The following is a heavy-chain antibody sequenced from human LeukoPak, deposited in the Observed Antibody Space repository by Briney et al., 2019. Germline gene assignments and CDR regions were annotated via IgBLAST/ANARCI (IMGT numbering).Heavy chain of an antibody. V-gene: IGHV4-34*01. D-gene: IGHD3-22*01. CDR3: ARQTYYYDSSGYSFEGPGVDY. Sequence: SETLSLTCAVYGESFSGYYWSWIRQPPGKGLEWIGEINHSGSTNYNPSLKSRVTISVDTSKNQFSLKLSSVTAADTAVYYCARQTYYYDSSGYSFEGPGVDYWGQGTLVTVSS. J-gene: IGHJ4*02. CDR1: GESFSGYY. CDR2: INHSGST.